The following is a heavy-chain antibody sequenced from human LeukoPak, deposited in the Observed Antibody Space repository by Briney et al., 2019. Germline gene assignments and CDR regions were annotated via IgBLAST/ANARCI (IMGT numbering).Heavy chain of an antibody. D-gene: IGHD3-22*01. CDR2: FDPEDGET. CDR1: GGTFSSYA. V-gene: IGHV1-24*01. J-gene: IGHJ6*04. Sequence: ASVKVSCKASGGTFSSYAISWVRQAPGQGLEWMGGFDPEDGETIYAQKFQGRVTMTEDTSTDTAYMELSSLRSEDTAVYYCATAQGVKSYYYDSSAESPLDVWGKGTTVTVSS. CDR3: ATAQGVKSYYYDSSAESPLDV.